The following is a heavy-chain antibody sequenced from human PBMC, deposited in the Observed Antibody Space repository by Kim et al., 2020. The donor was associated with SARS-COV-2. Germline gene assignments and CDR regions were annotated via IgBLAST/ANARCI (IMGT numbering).Heavy chain of an antibody. V-gene: IGHV3-7*03. CDR1: GLTFSSYW. CDR2: IKQDGSEK. J-gene: IGHJ4*01. CDR3: ARDLDVVVVAATGQFDY. Sequence: GGSLRLSCAASGLTFSSYWMSWVRQAPGKGLEWVANIKQDGSEKYYVDSVKGRFTISRENAKNSLYLQMNSLRVEETAVYYCARDLDVVVVAATGQFDYWGQETLVTVSS. D-gene: IGHD2-15*01.